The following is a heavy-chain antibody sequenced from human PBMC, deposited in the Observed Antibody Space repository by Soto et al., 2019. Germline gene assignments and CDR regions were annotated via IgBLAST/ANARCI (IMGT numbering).Heavy chain of an antibody. CDR2: ISYDEIDK. J-gene: IGHJ6*02. CDR3: AKDSGYQLPDNYFYYGLDV. D-gene: IGHD2-2*01. Sequence: GGSLRLSCAASGFTFTSHAMHWVRQTPGKGLEWVAAISYDEIDKKYASSVKGRFTVSRDNVKNTLXXXXXXXXPEDTAVYYCAKDSGYQLPDNYFYYGLDVWGQGTTVTVSS. CDR1: GFTFTSHA. V-gene: IGHV3-30*18.